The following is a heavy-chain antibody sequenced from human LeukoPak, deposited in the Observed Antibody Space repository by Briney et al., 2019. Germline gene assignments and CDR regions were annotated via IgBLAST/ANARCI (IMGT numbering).Heavy chain of an antibody. CDR1: GGSFSGYY. CDR2: IYYSGST. Sequence: SETLSLTCAVYGGSFSGYYWSWIRQPPGKGLEWIGYIYYSGSTYYNPSLKSRVTISVDTSKNQFSLKLSSVTAADTAVYYCAREVRAWFGELSSDYWGQGTLVTVSS. D-gene: IGHD3-10*01. J-gene: IGHJ4*02. CDR3: AREVRAWFGELSSDY. V-gene: IGHV4-30-4*08.